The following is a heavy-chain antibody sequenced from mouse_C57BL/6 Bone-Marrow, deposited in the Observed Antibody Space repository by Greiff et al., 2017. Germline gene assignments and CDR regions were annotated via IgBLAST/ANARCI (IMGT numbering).Heavy chain of an antibody. CDR3: AKDFDY. J-gene: IGHJ2*01. Sequence: QVQLQQSGPELVKPGASVKISCKASGYTFTDYYMNWVKQRPGQGLEWIGMIHPNSGSTNYNEKFKSKATLTVDKSSSTAYMQLSSLTSEDSAVYYCAKDFDYWGQGTTLTVSS. CDR1: GYTFTDYY. CDR2: IHPNSGST. V-gene: IGHV1-64*01.